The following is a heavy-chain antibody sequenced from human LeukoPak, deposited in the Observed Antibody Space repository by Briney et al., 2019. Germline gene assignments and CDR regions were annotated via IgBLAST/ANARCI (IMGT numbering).Heavy chain of an antibody. CDR2: IHDSGST. D-gene: IGHD4-23*01. V-gene: IGHV4-30-4*07. CDR1: GDSISSGGYS. CDR3: ARDYGGNDYYFDY. J-gene: IGHJ4*02. Sequence: SETLSLTCAVSGDSISSGGYSWSWLRQTPGKGLEWIAYIHDSGSTYYNPSLKSRLIISVDTSKNQFSLKLRSVTAADTAVYYCARDYGGNDYYFDYWGQGTLVTVSS.